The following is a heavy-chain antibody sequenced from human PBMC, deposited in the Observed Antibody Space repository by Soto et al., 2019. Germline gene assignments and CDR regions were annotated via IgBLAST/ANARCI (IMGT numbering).Heavy chain of an antibody. J-gene: IGHJ4*02. Sequence: PGGSLRLSCAASGFTFSDYYMSWVRQAPGKGLEWVGFIRNKANGGTTEYTTSVKHRFTISRDDSKSITYLQMNSLRAEDTAVYYCARTDDYGGNLFDYWGQGTLVTVSS. D-gene: IGHD4-17*01. V-gene: IGHV3-49*04. CDR2: IRNKANGGTT. CDR1: GFTFSDYY. CDR3: ARTDDYGGNLFDY.